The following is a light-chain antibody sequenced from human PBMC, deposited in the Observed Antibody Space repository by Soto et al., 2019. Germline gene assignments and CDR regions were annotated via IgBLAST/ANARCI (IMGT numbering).Light chain of an antibody. CDR2: EAS. V-gene: IGKV1-5*03. J-gene: IGKJ1*01. Sequence: DIQMTQSPSTLSASVADRVTITCRASQSISGSLAWYQQKPGKAPKLLIYEASNLKSGVPSRFSGSGSGTEYTLAISSLRPDDSASYYCQQYNGYWTFGQGTRVEIK. CDR3: QQYNGYWT. CDR1: QSISGS.